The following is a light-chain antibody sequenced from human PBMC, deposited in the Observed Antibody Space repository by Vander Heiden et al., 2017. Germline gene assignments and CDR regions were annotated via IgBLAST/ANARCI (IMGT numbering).Light chain of an antibody. J-gene: IGKJ1*01. V-gene: IGKV1-6*01. CDR2: FAS. Sequence: AIQMTQSPSSLSASVGDRVTITCRASQDIRSDLGWYQQKPGKAPKLLIYFASTVQSGVPSRFSGSGSGTDFTLTINSLQPEDFATYYCLQDHSYPWTFGPGTKVEI. CDR1: QDIRSD. CDR3: LQDHSYPWT.